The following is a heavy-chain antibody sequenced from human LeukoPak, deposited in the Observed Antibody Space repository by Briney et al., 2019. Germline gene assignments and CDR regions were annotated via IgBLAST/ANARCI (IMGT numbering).Heavy chain of an antibody. J-gene: IGHJ4*02. CDR1: GFTFNSYA. V-gene: IGHV3-23*01. Sequence: EGSLRLSCAASGFTFNSYAMSWVRQAPGKGLEWVSTIYASGSATYYADSVKGRFTISRDNSKNTLYLQMNSLRAEDTAVYYCAKDFWSGYYTGYYFDYWGQGTLVTVSS. D-gene: IGHD3-3*01. CDR3: AKDFWSGYYTGYYFDY. CDR2: IYASGSAT.